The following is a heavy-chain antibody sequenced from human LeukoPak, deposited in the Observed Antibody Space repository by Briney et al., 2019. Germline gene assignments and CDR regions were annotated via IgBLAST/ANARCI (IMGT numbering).Heavy chain of an antibody. Sequence: SETLSLTCAVSGGSISGSNWWSWVRQPPGRGLEWIGEIFHSGSTNYSPSLKSRVTISIDKSKNQFSLKLTSVTVADTAVYYCASRLRHLLGYWGQGNLVTVSS. CDR2: IFHSGST. J-gene: IGHJ4*02. V-gene: IGHV4-4*02. CDR3: ASRLRHLLGY. D-gene: IGHD3-16*01. CDR1: GGSISGSNW.